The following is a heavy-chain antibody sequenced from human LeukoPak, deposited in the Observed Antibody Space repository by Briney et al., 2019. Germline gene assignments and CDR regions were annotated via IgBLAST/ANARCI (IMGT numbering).Heavy chain of an antibody. Sequence: SENLSLTCTVSGGSISSYYWSWIRQPPGKGLEWIGYIYYSGSTNYNPSLKSRVTISVDTSKNQFSLKLSSVTAADTAVYYCARGYYDSSGYYYVAAFDIWGQGTMVTVSS. D-gene: IGHD3-22*01. CDR3: ARGYYDSSGYYYVAAFDI. J-gene: IGHJ3*02. V-gene: IGHV4-59*01. CDR1: GGSISSYY. CDR2: IYYSGST.